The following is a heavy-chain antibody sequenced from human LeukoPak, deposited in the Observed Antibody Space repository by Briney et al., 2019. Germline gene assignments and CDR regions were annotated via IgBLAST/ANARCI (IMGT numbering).Heavy chain of an antibody. CDR3: ARHRDYYDT. D-gene: IGHD3-22*01. Sequence: SETLSLTCTVSEASINNNFWTWIRQPPGKGLEWIGYIYSSGSANYNPSLKSRVIISRDTSKNQISLNLTSVTAADTALYFCARHRDYYDTWGHGTLVTVSS. J-gene: IGHJ4*01. CDR2: IYSSGSA. V-gene: IGHV4-59*08. CDR1: EASINNNF.